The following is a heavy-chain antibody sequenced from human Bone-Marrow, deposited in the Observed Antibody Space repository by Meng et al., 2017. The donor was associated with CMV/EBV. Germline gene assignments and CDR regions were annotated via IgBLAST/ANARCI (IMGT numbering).Heavy chain of an antibody. J-gene: IGHJ3*02. Sequence: GGSLRLSCAASGFTFSDHYMDWVRQAPGKGLEWVAVIWYDGSNKYYADSVKGRFTISRDNSKNTLYLQMNSLRAEDTAVYYCARLSFVLAAVVGGAFDIWGQGTMVTV. CDR1: GFTFSDHY. CDR2: IWYDGSNK. D-gene: IGHD6-13*01. V-gene: IGHV3-33*08. CDR3: ARLSFVLAAVVGGAFDI.